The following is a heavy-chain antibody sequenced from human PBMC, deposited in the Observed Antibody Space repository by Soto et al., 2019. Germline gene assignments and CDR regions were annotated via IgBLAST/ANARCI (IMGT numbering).Heavy chain of an antibody. Sequence: EVQLVESGGGLVKPGGSLRLSCAASGFTLSTYSKNWVRQAPGKGLEWVSSISSSSRYIYYADSVKGRFTIARDNAKISLYLQMNSLRAEDTAVYYCARVAEGWGQGTMVTVSS. J-gene: IGHJ3*01. CDR3: ARVAEG. CDR1: GFTLSTYS. CDR2: ISSSSRYI. V-gene: IGHV3-21*01.